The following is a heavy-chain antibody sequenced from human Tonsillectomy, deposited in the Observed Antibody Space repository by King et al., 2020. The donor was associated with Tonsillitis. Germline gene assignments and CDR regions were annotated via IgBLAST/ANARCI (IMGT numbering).Heavy chain of an antibody. CDR1: GGSISSSSYY. CDR3: ARHAQYDLLTGSHWLDY. Sequence: LQLQESGPGLVKPSETLSLTCTVSGGSISSSSYYWGWIRQPPGKGLEWIGSIYYSGSTYYNPSLKSRVTISVDTSKNQFSLKLSSVTAADTAVYYCARHAQYDLLTGSHWLDYWGQGTLVTVSS. D-gene: IGHD3-9*01. V-gene: IGHV4-39*07. CDR2: IYYSGST. J-gene: IGHJ4*02.